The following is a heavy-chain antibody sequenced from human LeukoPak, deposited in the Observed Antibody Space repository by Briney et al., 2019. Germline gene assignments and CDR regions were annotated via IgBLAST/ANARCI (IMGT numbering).Heavy chain of an antibody. J-gene: IGHJ6*03. Sequence: SETLSLTCAVYGGSFSGDFWSWLRQSPGKGLEWIGEIKHDGSTTYNPSLESRVTMSLDTSKNQFSLKLSSVTAADTAVYYCARTTEGGYTYNYFYYYYMDVWGKGTTVTISS. CDR3: ARTTEGGYTYNYFYYYYMDV. CDR2: IKHDGST. D-gene: IGHD5-18*01. V-gene: IGHV4-34*01. CDR1: GGSFSGDF.